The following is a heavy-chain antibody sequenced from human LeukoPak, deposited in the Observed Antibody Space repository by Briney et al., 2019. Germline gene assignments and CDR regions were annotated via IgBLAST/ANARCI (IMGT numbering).Heavy chain of an antibody. D-gene: IGHD3-22*01. CDR3: ARTPMIVVVRAEYFQH. J-gene: IGHJ1*01. CDR2: ISYDGSNK. CDR1: GFTFSSYA. V-gene: IGHV3-30*04. Sequence: GGSLRLSCAASGFTFSSYAMHWVRQAPGKGLEWVAVISYDGSNKYYADSVKGRFTISRDNSKDTLYLQMNSLRAEDTAVYYCARTPMIVVVRAEYFQHWGQGTLVTVSS.